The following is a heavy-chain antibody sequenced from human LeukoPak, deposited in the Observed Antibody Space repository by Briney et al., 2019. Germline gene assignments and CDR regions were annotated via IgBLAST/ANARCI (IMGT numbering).Heavy chain of an antibody. Sequence: PSETLSLTCTVSGVSISSTRYYWGWIRQPPGKGLEWIGSIYYSGSTYYDPSLKSRVTISVDTSKYQFSLKLSSVTAADTAVYYCARLFPLMVRGVSDAFDIWGQGTMVTVSS. CDR3: ARLFPLMVRGVSDAFDI. CDR2: IYYSGST. CDR1: GVSISSTRYY. D-gene: IGHD3-10*01. V-gene: IGHV4-39*01. J-gene: IGHJ3*02.